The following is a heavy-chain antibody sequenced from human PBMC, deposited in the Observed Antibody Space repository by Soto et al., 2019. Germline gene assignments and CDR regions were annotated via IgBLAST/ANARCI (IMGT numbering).Heavy chain of an antibody. D-gene: IGHD1-1*01. Sequence: SETLSLTCTVSGASISGFYWSWIRKSAGKGLEWIGRIYATGTTDYNPSHKSRVMMSVGTSKKQFSLKLRSVTAADIAVYYCVRDGTKTLRDWFDPWGQGISVTVSS. CDR1: GASISGFY. V-gene: IGHV4-4*07. CDR2: IYATGTT. CDR3: VRDGTKTLRDWFDP. J-gene: IGHJ5*02.